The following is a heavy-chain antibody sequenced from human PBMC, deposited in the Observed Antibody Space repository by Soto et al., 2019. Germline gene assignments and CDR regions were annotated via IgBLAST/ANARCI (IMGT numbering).Heavy chain of an antibody. V-gene: IGHV4-34*01. Sequence: QVQLQQWGAGLLKPSETLSLTCAVYGGSFSAYYWSWIRQPPGKGLEWIGEINPSGTTNYNPSLKSRVTISVDTSKNQFSLKLSSVTAADTAVYHCALAPAAHILHWGQGTLVTVSS. J-gene: IGHJ1*01. CDR3: ALAPAAHILH. CDR2: INPSGTT. D-gene: IGHD2-2*01. CDR1: GGSFSAYY.